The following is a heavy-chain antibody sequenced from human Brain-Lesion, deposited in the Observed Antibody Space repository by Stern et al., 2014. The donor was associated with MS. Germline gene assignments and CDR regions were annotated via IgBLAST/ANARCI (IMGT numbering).Heavy chain of an antibody. Sequence: QVQLVQSGAEVKKPGASVKVSCKTSGFIFTGYYINWVRQAPGQGLEWMAGINPKTGGTKYAQKFQGRVTMSRDTSISTAYVELSSLTSDDTAVYYCARDQRGITIFGVVTDYYYLGMDVWGQGTTVTVSS. CDR1: GFIFTGYY. J-gene: IGHJ6*02. V-gene: IGHV1-2*02. CDR3: ARDQRGITIFGVVTDYYYLGMDV. D-gene: IGHD3-3*01. CDR2: INPKTGGT.